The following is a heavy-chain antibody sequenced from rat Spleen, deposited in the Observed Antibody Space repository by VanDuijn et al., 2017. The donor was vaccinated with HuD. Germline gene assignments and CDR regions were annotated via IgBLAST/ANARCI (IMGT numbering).Heavy chain of an antibody. V-gene: IGHV2-47*01. Sequence: QVQLKESGPGLVQPSQTLSLTCTVAGLSLTSNTISWIRQPPGKGLEWMGVMWSDGATDYNSTIKSRLSISRDTSNSQVFLKMNSLQTEDTSMYFCARGASFFDYWGQGVMVTVSS. J-gene: IGHJ2*01. CDR1: GLSLTSNT. CDR3: ARGASFFDY. CDR2: MWSDGAT.